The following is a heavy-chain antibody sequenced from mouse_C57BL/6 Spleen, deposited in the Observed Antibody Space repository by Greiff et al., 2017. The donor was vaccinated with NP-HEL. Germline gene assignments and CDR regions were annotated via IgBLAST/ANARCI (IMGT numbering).Heavy chain of an antibody. CDR2: ISDGGSYT. Sequence: EVQGVESGGGLVKPGGSLKLSCAASGFTFSSYAMSWVRQTPEKRLEWVATISDGGSYTYYPDNVKGRFTISRDNAKNNLYLQMSHLKSEDTAMYYCARVGTGAYFDYWGQGTTLTVSS. CDR3: ARVGTGAYFDY. CDR1: GFTFSSYA. J-gene: IGHJ2*01. V-gene: IGHV5-4*01. D-gene: IGHD4-1*01.